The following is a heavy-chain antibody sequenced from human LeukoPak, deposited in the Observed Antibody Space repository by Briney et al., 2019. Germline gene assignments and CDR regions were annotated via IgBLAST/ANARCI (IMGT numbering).Heavy chain of an antibody. D-gene: IGHD3-22*01. Sequence: PSETLSLTCAVYGYSISSGYYWGWIRQPPGKGLEWIGSIYYSGSTYYNPSLKSRVTISVDTSKNQFSLKLSSVTAADTAVYYCARHSAIVVVITNWGQGTLVTVSS. CDR3: ARHSAIVVVITN. J-gene: IGHJ4*02. V-gene: IGHV4-38-2*01. CDR1: GYSISSGYY. CDR2: IYYSGST.